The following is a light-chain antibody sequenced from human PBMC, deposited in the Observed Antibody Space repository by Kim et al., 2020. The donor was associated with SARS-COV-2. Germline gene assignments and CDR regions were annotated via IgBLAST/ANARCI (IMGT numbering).Light chain of an antibody. CDR1: PSVSSSY. Sequence: LSPGERATLSCRASPSVSSSYLAWYQQKPGQAPRLLIYGASSRATGIPDRFSGSGSGTDFTLTISRLEPEDFAVYYCQQYGSSSNTFGQGTKLEI. CDR2: GAS. V-gene: IGKV3-20*01. J-gene: IGKJ2*01. CDR3: QQYGSSSNT.